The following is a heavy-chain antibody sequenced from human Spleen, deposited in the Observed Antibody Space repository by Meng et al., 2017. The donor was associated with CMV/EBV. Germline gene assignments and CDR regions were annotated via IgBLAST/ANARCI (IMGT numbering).Heavy chain of an antibody. CDR1: GFTFSGYA. V-gene: IGHV3-21*01. D-gene: IGHD6-19*01. CDR3: ARDALSSGGDY. Sequence: GGSLRLSCAASGFTFSGYAMSWVRQAPGKGLEWVSSISSSSTYIYYADSVKGRFTISRDNAKNSVYLLMSSLRAEDTAFYYCARDALSSGGDYWGQGALVTVSS. CDR2: ISSSSTYI. J-gene: IGHJ4*02.